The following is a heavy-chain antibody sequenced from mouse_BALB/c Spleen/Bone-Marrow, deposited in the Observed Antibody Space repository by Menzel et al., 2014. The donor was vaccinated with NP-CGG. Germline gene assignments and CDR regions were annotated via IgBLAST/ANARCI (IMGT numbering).Heavy chain of an antibody. CDR3: TTLGRFAY. CDR2: INPSNGGT. CDR1: GYTFTNYY. D-gene: IGHD4-1*01. V-gene: IGHV1S81*02. Sequence: QVHVKQSGAGLVKPGVSVKLSCKASGYTFTNYYMYWVKQRPGQDLEWIGEINPSNGGTNFNEKFKSKATLTVDKSSSTAYMQLSSLTSEDSAVYYCTTLGRFAYWGQGTLVTVSA. J-gene: IGHJ3*01.